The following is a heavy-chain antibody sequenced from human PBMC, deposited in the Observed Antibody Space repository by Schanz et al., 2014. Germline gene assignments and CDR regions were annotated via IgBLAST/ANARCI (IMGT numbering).Heavy chain of an antibody. CDR2: ISDSGDST. CDR3: AKDHAGSDSLTALGN. Sequence: EAQLLESGGGLVQPGGSLRLSCAASGFNFKAYAMSWVRQAPGKGLEWVSDISDSGDSTHYADSVKGRFTISRDNSKNTLYLQMNSLRAEDTAVYYCAKDHAGSDSLTALGNWGQGTLVTVSS. CDR1: GFNFKAYA. D-gene: IGHD3-9*01. J-gene: IGHJ4*02. V-gene: IGHV3-23*01.